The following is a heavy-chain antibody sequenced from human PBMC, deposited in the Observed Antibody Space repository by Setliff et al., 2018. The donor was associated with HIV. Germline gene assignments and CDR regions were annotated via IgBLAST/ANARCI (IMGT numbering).Heavy chain of an antibody. CDR1: RYSFTSYW. D-gene: IGHD6-6*01. CDR3: ARQRSIAARPNSAFDI. J-gene: IGHJ3*02. CDR2: IYPGDSDT. V-gene: IGHV5-51*01. Sequence: GASLTISCEGSRYSFTSYWIAWVRQMPGKGLEWMGIIYPGDSDTRYSPSFQGQVTISADKSISTAYLQWSSLEASDTAMYYCARQRSIAARPNSAFDIWGQGTMVTVSS.